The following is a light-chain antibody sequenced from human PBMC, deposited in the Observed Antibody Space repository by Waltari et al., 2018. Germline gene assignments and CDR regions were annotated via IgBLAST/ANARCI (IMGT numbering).Light chain of an antibody. Sequence: EIVLSQSPGPLSLSPGERATLPCRASQSVATYLAWYQQKTGQAPRLLIYGASSRATGVPDRFSASGSGTDFSLTISSLEPEDFAVYYCQHYVRLPVTFGQGTKVEIK. CDR1: QSVATY. CDR3: QHYVRLPVT. V-gene: IGKV3-20*01. CDR2: GAS. J-gene: IGKJ1*01.